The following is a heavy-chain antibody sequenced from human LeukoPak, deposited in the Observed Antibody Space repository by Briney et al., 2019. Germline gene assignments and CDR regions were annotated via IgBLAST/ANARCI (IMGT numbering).Heavy chain of an antibody. D-gene: IGHD3-9*01. CDR2: IYYSGST. V-gene: IGHV4-39*07. Sequence: PSETLSLTCTVSGGSISSSSYYWGWIRQPPGKGLEWIGSIYYSGSTYYNPSLKSRVTISVDTSKNQFSLKLSSVAAADTAVYYCARRYFDGNDYWGQGTLVTVSS. CDR3: ARRYFDGNDY. CDR1: GGSISSSSYY. J-gene: IGHJ4*02.